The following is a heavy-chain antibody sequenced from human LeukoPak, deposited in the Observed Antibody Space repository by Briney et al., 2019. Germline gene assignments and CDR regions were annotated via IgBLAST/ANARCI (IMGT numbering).Heavy chain of an antibody. Sequence: SVKVSCKASGGTFSSYAISWVRQAPGQGLEWMGRIIPILGIANYAQKFQGRVTITADKSTSTAYMELSSLRSEDTAVYYCARDASRKQLDYYYYYMDVWGKGTTVTVSS. CDR1: GGTFSSYA. CDR3: ARDASRKQLDYYYYYMDV. CDR2: IIPILGIA. J-gene: IGHJ6*03. D-gene: IGHD6-6*01. V-gene: IGHV1-69*04.